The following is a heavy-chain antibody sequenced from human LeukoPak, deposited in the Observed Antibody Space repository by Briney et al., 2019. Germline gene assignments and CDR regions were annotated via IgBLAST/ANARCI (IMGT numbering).Heavy chain of an antibody. Sequence: SQTLSLTCAISGDSVSSNSAGWNWIRQSPSRGLEWLGRTYYRSKWYNDFAPSVRNRITINPDTSRNQFSLKLNSVTAADTAVYYCAKSNGYGLIDIWGQGTMVTVSP. CDR3: AKSNGYGLIDI. CDR2: TYYRSKWYN. J-gene: IGHJ3*02. CDR1: GDSVSSNSAG. V-gene: IGHV6-1*01. D-gene: IGHD3-22*01.